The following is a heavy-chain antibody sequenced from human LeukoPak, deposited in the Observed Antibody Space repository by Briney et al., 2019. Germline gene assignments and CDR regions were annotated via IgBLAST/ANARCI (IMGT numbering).Heavy chain of an antibody. CDR3: ATDRGWRTSGYYLYYFEY. J-gene: IGHJ4*02. V-gene: IGHV3-7*01. CDR2: IKHDGSEK. D-gene: IGHD3-3*01. CDR1: RFIFTNYF. Sequence: GGSLRLSCAASRFIFTNYFMSWVRQAPGKGLEWVASIKHDGSEKYYVDSVRGRFTISRDNSMNSLYLQMSSLRAEDTAVYYCATDRGWRTSGYYLYYFEYWGQGTLVTYSS.